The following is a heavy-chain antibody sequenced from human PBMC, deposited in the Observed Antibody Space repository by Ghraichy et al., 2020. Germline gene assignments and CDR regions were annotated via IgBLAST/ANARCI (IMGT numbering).Heavy chain of an antibody. V-gene: IGHV3-73*01. CDR1: GFTFSGSA. Sequence: GGSLRLSCAASGFTFSGSAMHWVRQASGKGLEWVGRIRSKANSYATAYAASVKGRFTISRDDSKNTAYLQMNSLKTEDTAVYYCTFPSRGWLKSGDAFDIWGQGTMVTVSS. D-gene: IGHD5-24*01. J-gene: IGHJ3*02. CDR3: TFPSRGWLKSGDAFDI. CDR2: IRSKANSYAT.